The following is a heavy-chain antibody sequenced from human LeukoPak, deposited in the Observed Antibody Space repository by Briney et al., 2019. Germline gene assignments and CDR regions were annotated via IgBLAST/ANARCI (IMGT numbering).Heavy chain of an antibody. CDR1: GGSISSGDYC. Sequence: SETLSLTCTVSGGSISSGDYCWSWIRQPPGKGLEWIGYIYYSGSTYYNPSLKSRVTISVDTSKNQFSLKLSSVTAADTAVYYCARALEIDAFDIWGQGAMVTVSS. CDR2: IYYSGST. D-gene: IGHD1-1*01. J-gene: IGHJ3*02. CDR3: ARALEIDAFDI. V-gene: IGHV4-30-4*01.